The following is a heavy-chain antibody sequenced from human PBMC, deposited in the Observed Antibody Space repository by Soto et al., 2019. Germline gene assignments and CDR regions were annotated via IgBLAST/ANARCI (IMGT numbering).Heavy chain of an antibody. CDR1: VGSISSGGYY. V-gene: IGHV4-31*03. J-gene: IGHJ4*02. D-gene: IGHD1-26*01. CDR2: IYYSGST. Sequence: QVQLQESGPGLVKHSQTLSLTCTVSVGSISSGGYYWSWIRQHPGKGLERIGYIYYSGSTYYNPSLKSRVTIAVATSKNQFSLTLSSVTAADTAVYYCARGGGIGGNFLDYWVQGTLVTVSS. CDR3: ARGGGIGGNFLDY.